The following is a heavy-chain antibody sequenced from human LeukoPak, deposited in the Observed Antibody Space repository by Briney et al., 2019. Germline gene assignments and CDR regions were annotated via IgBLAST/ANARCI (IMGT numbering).Heavy chain of an antibody. Sequence: GASVKVSCKASGYTFTSYGISWVRQAPGQRLEWMGWINAGNGNTKYSQKFQGRVTITRDTSASTAYMELSSLRSEDTAVYYCAGALGPQYYYGSGSSLDYWGQGTLVTVSS. CDR1: GYTFTSYG. J-gene: IGHJ4*02. D-gene: IGHD3-10*01. V-gene: IGHV1-3*01. CDR2: INAGNGNT. CDR3: AGALGPQYYYGSGSSLDY.